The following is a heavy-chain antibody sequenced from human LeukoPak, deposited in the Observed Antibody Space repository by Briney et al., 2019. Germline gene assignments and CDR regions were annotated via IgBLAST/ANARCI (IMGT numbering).Heavy chain of an antibody. Sequence: GGSLRLSCAASGFTFSSYGMHWVRQAPGKGLEWVAVIWYDGSNKYYADSVKGRFTISRDNSKNTLYLQMNSLRAEDTAVYYCARDPAGYCSSTSCSYQFDYWGQGTLVTVSS. CDR2: IWYDGSNK. CDR3: ARDPAGYCSSTSCSYQFDY. D-gene: IGHD2-2*01. J-gene: IGHJ4*02. V-gene: IGHV3-33*01. CDR1: GFTFSSYG.